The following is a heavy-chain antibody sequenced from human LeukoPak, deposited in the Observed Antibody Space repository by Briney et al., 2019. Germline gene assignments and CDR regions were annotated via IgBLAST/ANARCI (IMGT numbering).Heavy chain of an antibody. D-gene: IGHD6-19*01. CDR1: GFTFSSYG. J-gene: IGHJ6*02. Sequence: GGSLRLSCAASGFTFSSYGMHWVRQAPGKGLEWVAVISYDGSNKYYADSVKGRFTIFRDNSKNTLYLQMNSLRAEDTAVYYCAKDSVAGLYYYYGMDVWGQGTTVTVSS. CDR2: ISYDGSNK. CDR3: AKDSVAGLYYYYGMDV. V-gene: IGHV3-30*18.